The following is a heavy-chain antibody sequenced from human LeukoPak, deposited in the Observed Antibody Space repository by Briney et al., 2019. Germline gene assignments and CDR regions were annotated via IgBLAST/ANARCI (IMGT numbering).Heavy chain of an antibody. Sequence: GGSLRLSCAASGFSFSDYGMHWVRQAPGKGLEWVADIRYDASNKYYGDSVKGRFTISRDNSKNTLYLQMNSPTAEDTAVYYCARDRGQFSNYFDYWGQGTLVTVSS. CDR1: GFSFSDYG. J-gene: IGHJ4*02. CDR2: IRYDASNK. D-gene: IGHD4-11*01. V-gene: IGHV3-33*01. CDR3: ARDRGQFSNYFDY.